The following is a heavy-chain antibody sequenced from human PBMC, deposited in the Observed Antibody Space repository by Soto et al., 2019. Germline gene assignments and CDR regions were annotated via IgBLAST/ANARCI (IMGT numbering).Heavy chain of an antibody. CDR2: INPAGGTT. CDR1: GFTFTSYY. CDR3: AMRCTEGAYYYMDV. Sequence: QVQLVQSGTEVKKPGASVKVSCKASGFTFTSYYMHWVRQAPGQGLEWMGIINPAGGTTTYAQSFQGRVTMTRDTSTSTVYMELSSLRSEDTAVYYCAMRCTEGAYYYMDVWGKGTTVTVSS. D-gene: IGHD2-8*01. J-gene: IGHJ6*03. V-gene: IGHV1-46*03.